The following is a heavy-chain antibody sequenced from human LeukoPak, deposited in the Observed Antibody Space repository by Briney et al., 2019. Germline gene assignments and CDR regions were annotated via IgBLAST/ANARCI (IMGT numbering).Heavy chain of an antibody. D-gene: IGHD1-26*01. V-gene: IGHV3-23*01. CDR1: GFTFSSYA. Sequence: GGSLRLSCAASGFTFSSYAMSWVRQAPGKGLEWVSAISGSGGSTYYADSVKGRFTISRDNAKNSLYLQMNSLRAEDTAVYYCARDRSYYPPPFDYWGQGTLVTVSS. CDR3: ARDRSYYPPPFDY. CDR2: ISGSGGST. J-gene: IGHJ4*02.